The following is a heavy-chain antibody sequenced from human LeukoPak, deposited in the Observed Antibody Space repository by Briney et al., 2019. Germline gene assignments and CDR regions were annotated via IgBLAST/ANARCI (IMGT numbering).Heavy chain of an antibody. CDR2: ISAYNGNT. D-gene: IGHD3-16*01. CDR3: AREFGIPWGKHYHYYMDV. Sequence: GASVKVSCKASGYTFTSYGISWVRQAPGQGLEWMGWISAYNGNTNYAQKLQGRVTMTTDTSTSTAYMELRSLRSDDTAVYYCAREFGIPWGKHYHYYMDVWGKGTTVTVSS. V-gene: IGHV1-18*01. CDR1: GYTFTSYG. J-gene: IGHJ6*03.